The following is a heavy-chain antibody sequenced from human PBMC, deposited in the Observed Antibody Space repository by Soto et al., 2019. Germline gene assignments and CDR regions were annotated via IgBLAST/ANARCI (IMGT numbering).Heavy chain of an antibody. CDR3: ARLTRGKRQLDDY. V-gene: IGHV4-39*01. J-gene: IGHJ4*02. Sequence: QLQLQESGPGLVKPSETLSLTCTVSGGSISSSSYYWGWIRQPPGKGLEWIGSIYYSGSTYYNPSLKSRVTISVDTSKNQFSLKLSSVTAADTAVYYCARLTRGKRQLDDYWGQGTLVTVSS. CDR2: IYYSGST. D-gene: IGHD6-13*01. CDR1: GGSISSSSYY.